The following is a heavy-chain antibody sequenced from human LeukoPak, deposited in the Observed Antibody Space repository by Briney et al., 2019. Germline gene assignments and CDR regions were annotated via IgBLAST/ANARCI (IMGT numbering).Heavy chain of an antibody. J-gene: IGHJ6*03. CDR2: INHSGST. CDR1: GGSFSGYY. CDR3: ARRYYYGSGSYSARAWGTRSAYYMDV. Sequence: PSETLSLTCAVYGGSFSGYYWSWIRQPPGKGLEWIGEINHSGSTNYNPSLKSRVTISVDTSKNQFSLKLSSVTAADTAVYYCARRYYYGSGSYSARAWGTRSAYYMDVWGKGTTVTISS. D-gene: IGHD3-10*01. V-gene: IGHV4-34*01.